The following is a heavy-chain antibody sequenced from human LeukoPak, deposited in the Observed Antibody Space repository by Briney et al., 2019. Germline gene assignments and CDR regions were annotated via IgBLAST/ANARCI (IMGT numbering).Heavy chain of an antibody. CDR2: ISSSGNSI. D-gene: IGHD3-16*01. V-gene: IGHV3-21*01. J-gene: IGHJ4*02. CDR3: ASYPFGGYVLYY. Sequence: GGSLRLSCAASGFTFSSYSMNWVRQAPGKGLEWVSSISSSGNSIYYVDSVKGRFTISRDNAKKSLFLQMNSLRAEDTAVYYCASYPFGGYVLYYWGQGILVTVSS. CDR1: GFTFSSYS.